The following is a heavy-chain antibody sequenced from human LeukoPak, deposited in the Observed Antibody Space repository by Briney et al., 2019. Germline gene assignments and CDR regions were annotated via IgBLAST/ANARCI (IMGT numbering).Heavy chain of an antibody. CDR1: GFTFSSYA. J-gene: IGHJ4*02. Sequence: PGGSLRLSCAASGFTFSSYAMSWVRQAPGKGLEWISGLNGSGGNTYYADSVKGRFTISRDNSKNTLYLQMNSLRAEDTAVYYCAKDRSFFSPGAFDYWGQGTLVTVSS. CDR3: AKDRSFFSPGAFDY. D-gene: IGHD7-27*01. V-gene: IGHV3-23*01. CDR2: LNGSGGNT.